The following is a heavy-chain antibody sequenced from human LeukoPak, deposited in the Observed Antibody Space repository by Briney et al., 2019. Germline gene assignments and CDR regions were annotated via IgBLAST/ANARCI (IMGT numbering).Heavy chain of an antibody. D-gene: IGHD2-15*01. V-gene: IGHV3-48*01. CDR2: ISSSSSTI. J-gene: IGHJ4*02. CDR1: GFTFSSYS. CDR3: AREHYCSGGSCYSPDY. Sequence: PGGSLRLSCAASGFTFSSYSMNWVRQAPGKGLEWVSYISSSSSTIYYADSVKGRFTISRDNAKNSLYLQMNSLRAEDTAVYYCAREHYCSGGSCYSPDYWGQGTLVTVSS.